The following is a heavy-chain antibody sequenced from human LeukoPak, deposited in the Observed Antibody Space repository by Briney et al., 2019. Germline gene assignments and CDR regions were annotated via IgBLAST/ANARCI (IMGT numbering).Heavy chain of an antibody. CDR3: ARDGVVVRRALDF. CDR1: GGSISSYY. Sequence: SETLSLTCTVSGGSISSYYWSWIRQPPGKGLKWIGYIYYSGSTNYNPSLKSRVTISVDTSKNQFSLKLSSVTAADTAVYYCARDGVVVRRALDFWGQGTMVTVSS. V-gene: IGHV4-59*01. D-gene: IGHD3-22*01. J-gene: IGHJ3*01. CDR2: IYYSGST.